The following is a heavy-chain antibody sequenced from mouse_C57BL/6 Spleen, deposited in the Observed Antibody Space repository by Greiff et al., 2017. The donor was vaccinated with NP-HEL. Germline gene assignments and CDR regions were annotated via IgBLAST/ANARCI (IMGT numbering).Heavy chain of an antibody. D-gene: IGHD1-1*02. J-gene: IGHJ2*01. CDR2: ISNGGGST. Sequence: EVQLQQSGGGLVQPGGSLKLSCAASGFTFSDYYMYWVRQTPEKRLEWVAYISNGGGSTYYPDTVKGRFTISRDNAKNTLYLQMSRLKSEDTAMYYCARSLWSYYFDYWGQGTTLTVSS. CDR3: ARSLWSYYFDY. V-gene: IGHV5-12*01. CDR1: GFTFSDYY.